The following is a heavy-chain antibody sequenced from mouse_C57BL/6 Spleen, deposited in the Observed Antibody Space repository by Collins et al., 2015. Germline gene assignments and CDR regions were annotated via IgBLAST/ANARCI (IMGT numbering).Heavy chain of an antibody. J-gene: IGHJ2*01. V-gene: IGHV1-52*01. CDR3: ARDYYGSSYHFDY. CDR2: IDPSDSET. Sequence: QVRLQQPGAELVRPGSSVKLSCKASGYTFTSYWMHWVKQRPIQGLEWIGNIDPSDSETHYNQKFKDKATLTVDKSSSTAYMQLSSLTSEDSAVYYCARDYYGSSYHFDYWGQGTTLTVSS. CDR1: GYTFTSYW. D-gene: IGHD1-1*01.